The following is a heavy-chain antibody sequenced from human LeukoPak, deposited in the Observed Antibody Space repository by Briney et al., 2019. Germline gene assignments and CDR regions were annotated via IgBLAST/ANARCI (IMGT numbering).Heavy chain of an antibody. CDR2: ISSSSSYT. J-gene: IGHJ4*02. CDR1: GFTFSDYY. CDR3: ARDTLNGPFVISLDY. V-gene: IGHV3-11*06. D-gene: IGHD3-9*01. Sequence: GALRLSCAASGFTFSDYYMSWIRQAPGKGLEWVSYISSSSSYTNYADSVRGRFTISRDNAKNSLYLHMNSLRAEDTAVYYCARDTLNGPFVISLDYWGQGALVTASS.